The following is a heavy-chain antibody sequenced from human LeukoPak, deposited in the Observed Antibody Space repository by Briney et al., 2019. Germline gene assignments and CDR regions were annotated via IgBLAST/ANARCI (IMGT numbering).Heavy chain of an antibody. CDR3: AKGYYGSGSYGWFDY. CDR1: GFTFSSSA. V-gene: IGHV3-23*01. Sequence: GGSLRLSCEASGFTFSSSAMNWVRQAPGKGLEWVSSISVSGDRTYYADSVKGRFTISRDNSKNTLFLQMNSLRAEDTAVYYCAKGYYGSGSYGWFDYWGQGALVTVSS. J-gene: IGHJ4*02. D-gene: IGHD3-10*01. CDR2: ISVSGDRT.